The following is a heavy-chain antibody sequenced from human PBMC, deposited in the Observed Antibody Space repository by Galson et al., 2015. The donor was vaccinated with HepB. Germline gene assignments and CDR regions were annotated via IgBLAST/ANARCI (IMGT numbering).Heavy chain of an antibody. V-gene: IGHV5-51*03. J-gene: IGHJ4*02. CDR1: GYRFTTYW. Sequence: QSGAEVKKPGESLKISCKGSGYRFTTYWIGWVRQMPGKGLDWMGFIFPGNSETTFSPSFQGQVTISADKSINTAYLQWNSLKASDTAMYYCARLSGSSWVDDLDNWGQGTLVTVFS. D-gene: IGHD6-13*01. CDR3: ARLSGSSWVDDLDN. CDR2: IFPGNSET.